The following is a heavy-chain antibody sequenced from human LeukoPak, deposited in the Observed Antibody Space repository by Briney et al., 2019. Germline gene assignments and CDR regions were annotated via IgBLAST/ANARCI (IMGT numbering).Heavy chain of an antibody. CDR1: GYTFTSYY. D-gene: IGHD5-24*01. J-gene: IGHJ4*02. Sequence: ASVKVSCKASGYTFTSYYMHWVRQAPGQGLEWMGIINPSGGSTSYAQKFQGRVTMTRDTSTSTVYMELSSLRSEDTAVYYCARPGPKRGDGYNSFDYWGQGTLVTVSS. V-gene: IGHV1-46*01. CDR2: INPSGGST. CDR3: ARPGPKRGDGYNSFDY.